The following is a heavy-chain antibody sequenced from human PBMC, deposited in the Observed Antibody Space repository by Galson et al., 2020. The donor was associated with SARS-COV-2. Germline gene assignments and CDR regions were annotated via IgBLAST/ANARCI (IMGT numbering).Heavy chain of an antibody. CDR3: AHKPPGGPVADAFDV. Sequence: KMSGPTLVQPTQTLTLTSNFSGFSLSNTGVGVGWIRQPPGQALEWLALVYWDDDKRYRPSLKSRLTITKDTSKNQVVLTMANMDPVDTGTYYCAHKPPGGPVADAFDVWGRGTMVTVSS. V-gene: IGHV2-5*02. CDR1: GFSLSNTGVG. J-gene: IGHJ3*01. D-gene: IGHD3-10*01. CDR2: VYWDDDK.